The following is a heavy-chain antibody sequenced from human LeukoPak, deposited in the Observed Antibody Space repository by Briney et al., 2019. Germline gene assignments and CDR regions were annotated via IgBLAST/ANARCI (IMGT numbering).Heavy chain of an antibody. CDR3: ARAGSYYDFWSGYYH. D-gene: IGHD3-3*01. Sequence: ASVKASCKASGYTFTSYGISWVRQAPGQGLEWMGWISAYNGNTNYAQKLQGRVTMTTDTSTSTAYMELRSLRSDDTAVYYCARAGSYYDFWSGYYHWGQGTLVTVSS. CDR1: GYTFTSYG. V-gene: IGHV1-18*01. CDR2: ISAYNGNT. J-gene: IGHJ4*02.